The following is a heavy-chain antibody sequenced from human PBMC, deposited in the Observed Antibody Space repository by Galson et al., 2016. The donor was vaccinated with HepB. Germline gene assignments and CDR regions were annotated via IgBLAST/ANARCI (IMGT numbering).Heavy chain of an antibody. CDR3: AVMAVAGYDY. V-gene: IGHV1-18*04. CDR1: GYTLTSYG. CDR2: TSGYNGNT. D-gene: IGHD6-19*01. J-gene: IGHJ4*02. Sequence: SVKVSCKASGYTLTSYGINWVRQAPGEGLEWMGWTSGYNGNTNYAQKLQGRVTMTTDTSANTAYMELRSLRYADTAVYYCAVMAVAGYDYWGQGTLVTVSS.